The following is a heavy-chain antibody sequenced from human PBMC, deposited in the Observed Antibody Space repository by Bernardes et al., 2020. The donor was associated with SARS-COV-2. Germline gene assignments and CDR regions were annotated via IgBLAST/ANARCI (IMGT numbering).Heavy chain of an antibody. CDR2: IYSSGSS. Sequence: SETLSLTCTVSGGSISSTSYYWGWIRQPPGKGLEWIGSIYSSGSSYYNPSLQSRVRESVDTSKNQFSLRLSFVTAADTAVYYCAGSSCGIDCYIGGLRSWDYGMDVWGQGTTVTVSS. CDR3: AGSSCGIDCYIGGLRSWDYGMDV. CDR1: GGSISSTSYY. J-gene: IGHJ6*02. D-gene: IGHD2-21*02. V-gene: IGHV4-39*01.